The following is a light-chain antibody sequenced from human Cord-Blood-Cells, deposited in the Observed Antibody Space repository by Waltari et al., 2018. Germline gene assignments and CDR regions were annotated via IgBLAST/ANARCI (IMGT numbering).Light chain of an antibody. J-gene: IGKJ2*01. CDR2: DAS. CDR1: QSVSSY. V-gene: IGKV3-11*01. Sequence: EIVLTQSPATLSLSPGERATLSCRASQSVSSYLAWYQQKPGQAPRLLIYDASNRSTGIPARFSGSRSGTDFTLTISSLEPEDFAVYYCQQRSNWPYTVGQGTKLEIK. CDR3: QQRSNWPYT.